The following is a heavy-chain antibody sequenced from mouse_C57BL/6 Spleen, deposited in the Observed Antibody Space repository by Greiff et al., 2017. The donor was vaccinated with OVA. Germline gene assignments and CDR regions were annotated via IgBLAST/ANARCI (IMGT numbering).Heavy chain of an antibody. V-gene: IGHV1-82*01. CDR2: IYPGDGDT. Sequence: VQLQQSGPELVKPGASVKISCKASGYAFSSSWMNWVKQRPGKGLEWIGRIYPGDGDTNYNGKFKGKATLTADKSSSTAYMQLSSLTSEDSAVYFCARETYYTFAYWGQGTLVTVSA. CDR3: ARETYYTFAY. D-gene: IGHD2-12*01. J-gene: IGHJ3*01. CDR1: GYAFSSSW.